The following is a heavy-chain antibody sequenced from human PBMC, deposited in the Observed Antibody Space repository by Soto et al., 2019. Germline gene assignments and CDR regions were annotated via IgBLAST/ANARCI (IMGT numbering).Heavy chain of an antibody. Sequence: VQLLESGGGLVQPGGSLRLSCAASGFTFSFCAMNWVRQAPGKGLEWVSSTRGSGGDTYYADSVRGRFTISRDNSKNPLYLQMNSLRVEDTAVYYCVKGHSHSYYYFDYWGQGTLVTVSS. CDR1: GFTFSFCA. CDR3: VKGHSHSYYYFDY. V-gene: IGHV3-23*01. J-gene: IGHJ4*02. CDR2: TRGSGGDT. D-gene: IGHD1-26*01.